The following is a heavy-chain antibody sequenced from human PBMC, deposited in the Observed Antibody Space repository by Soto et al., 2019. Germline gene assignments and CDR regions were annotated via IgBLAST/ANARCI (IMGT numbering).Heavy chain of an antibody. CDR1: GFTFSSYA. V-gene: IGHV3-23*01. CDR2: ISGSGGST. D-gene: IGHD3-10*01. J-gene: IGHJ5*02. CDR3: AKAPDYYYGSGSSENWFDP. Sequence: EVQLLESGGGLVQPGGSLRLSCAASGFTFSSYAMSWVRQAPGKGLEWVSAISGSGGSTYYADSVKGRFTISSDNSKNTLYLQMNSLRAEDTAVYYCAKAPDYYYGSGSSENWFDPWGQGTLVTVSS.